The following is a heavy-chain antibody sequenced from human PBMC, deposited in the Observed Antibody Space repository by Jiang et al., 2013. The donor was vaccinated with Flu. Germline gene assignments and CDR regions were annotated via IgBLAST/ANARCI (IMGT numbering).Heavy chain of an antibody. Sequence: RLSCAASGFTFSSYAMSWVRQAPGKRLEWVSAISGSGGSTYYADSVKGRFTISRDNSKNTLYLQMNSLRAEDTAVYYCAKHAHDFGDSREDYWGQGTLVTVSS. V-gene: IGHV3-23*01. D-gene: IGHD4-17*01. J-gene: IGHJ4*02. CDR3: AKHAHDFGDSREDY. CDR1: GFTFSSYA. CDR2: ISGSGGST.